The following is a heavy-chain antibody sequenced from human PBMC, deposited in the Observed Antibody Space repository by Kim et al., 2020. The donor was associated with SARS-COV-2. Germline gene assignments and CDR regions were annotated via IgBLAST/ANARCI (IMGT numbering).Heavy chain of an antibody. D-gene: IGHD3-10*01. J-gene: IGHJ4*02. CDR3: ARVSPGGHYPGRGTAHDY. V-gene: IGHV3-72*01. CDR2: IRNKANSYST. CDR1: EFTFSDHY. Sequence: GGSLRLSCAASEFTFSDHYMDWVRQAPEKGLEWVGRIRNKANSYSTNYAASVKGRFSVSRDESKNSLYLQMNSLKTEDTAVYYCARVSPGGHYPGRGTAHDYWGQGALVAVSS.